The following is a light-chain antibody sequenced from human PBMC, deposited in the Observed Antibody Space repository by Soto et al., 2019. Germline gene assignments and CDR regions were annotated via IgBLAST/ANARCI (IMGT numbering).Light chain of an antibody. Sequence: QSVLTQPPSASGSPGQSVTISCTGTSSDVGGYNYVSWYQQHPDKAPKLIIYEVTKRPSGVPDRFSGSKSGNTASLTVSGHLDDDEDDYCCRSPAGIINVVFGGGTKLTVL. CDR2: EVT. V-gene: IGLV2-8*01. CDR1: SSDVGGYNY. CDR3: RSPAGIINVV. J-gene: IGLJ3*02.